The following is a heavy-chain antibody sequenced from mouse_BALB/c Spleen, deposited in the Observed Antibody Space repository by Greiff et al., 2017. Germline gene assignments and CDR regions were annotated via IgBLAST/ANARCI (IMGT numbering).Heavy chain of an antibody. CDR1: GYTFTDYE. V-gene: IGHV1-15*01. D-gene: IGHD4-1*01. Sequence: VQLQQSGAELVRPGASVTLSCKASGYTFTDYEMHWVKQTPVHGLEWIGAIDPETGGTAYNQKFKGKATLTADKSSSTAYMELRSLTSEDSAVYYCWDCDEAYWGQGTLVTVSA. J-gene: IGHJ3*01. CDR3: WDCDEAY. CDR2: IDPETGGT.